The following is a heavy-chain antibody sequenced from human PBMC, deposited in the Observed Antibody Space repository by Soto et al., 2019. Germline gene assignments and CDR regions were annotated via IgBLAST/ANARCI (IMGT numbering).Heavy chain of an antibody. D-gene: IGHD5-12*01. V-gene: IGHV3-53*01. CDR1: GFTVSRDD. CDR2: IQTGGAT. CDR3: VRVLYDSGVVDF. J-gene: IGHJ4*02. Sequence: VESGGGLFQAGGSTRLSCLASGFTVSRDDMAWVRQAPGKGLEWASIIQTGGATYYTDSAQGRFTISIDNSRNTVYLQMSSLRVEDTGVYSCVRVLYDSGVVDFWGQGSPITVS.